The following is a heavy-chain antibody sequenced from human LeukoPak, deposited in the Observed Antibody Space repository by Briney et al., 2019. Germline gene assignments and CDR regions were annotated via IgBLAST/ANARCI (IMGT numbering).Heavy chain of an antibody. CDR3: AKVLRYYGSGSYQFDY. Sequence: GGSLRLSCAASGFTFSSYAMSWVRQAPGKGLEWVSAISGSGGSTYYADSVKGRFTISRDNSKNTLYLQMNSLRAEDTAIYYCAKVLRYYGSGSYQFDYWGQGTLVTVSS. V-gene: IGHV3-23*01. CDR2: ISGSGGST. D-gene: IGHD3-10*01. CDR1: GFTFSSYA. J-gene: IGHJ4*02.